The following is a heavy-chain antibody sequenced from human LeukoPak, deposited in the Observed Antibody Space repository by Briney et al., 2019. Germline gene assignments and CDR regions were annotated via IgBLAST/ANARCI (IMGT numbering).Heavy chain of an antibody. J-gene: IGHJ4*02. CDR2: INPGGGST. CDR3: ARDEDGANSFDC. Sequence: ASVKVSCKASGYTFTSYYVHWVRQAPGQGLEWMGIINPGGGSTSCAQKFQGRVTMTRDTSTTTVYMELSSLRSEDTAVYYCARDEDGANSFDCWGQGTLVTVSS. CDR1: GYTFTSYY. V-gene: IGHV1-46*01. D-gene: IGHD4/OR15-4a*01.